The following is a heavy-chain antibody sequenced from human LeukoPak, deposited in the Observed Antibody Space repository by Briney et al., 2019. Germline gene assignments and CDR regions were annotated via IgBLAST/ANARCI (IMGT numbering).Heavy chain of an antibody. CDR1: GFTFSTYA. Sequence: PGGSLRLSCAASGFTFSTYAMHWVRQAPGKGLEWVAVISYDGSNKYYADSVKGRFTISRDNSKNTLYLQMNSLRAEDTAVYYCASVGVSGWYYFDYWGQGTLVTVSS. CDR2: ISYDGSNK. J-gene: IGHJ4*02. V-gene: IGHV3-30-3*01. CDR3: ASVGVSGWYYFDY. D-gene: IGHD6-19*01.